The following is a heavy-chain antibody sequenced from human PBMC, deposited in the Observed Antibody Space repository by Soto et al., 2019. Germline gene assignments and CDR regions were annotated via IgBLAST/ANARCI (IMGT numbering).Heavy chain of an antibody. V-gene: IGHV3-23*01. Sequence: GGSLRLSCAASGFTFSSYAMSWVRQAPGKGLEWVSAISGSGGSTYYADSVKVRFTISRDNSKNTLYLQMNSLRAEDTAVYYCARRGIVLMVYAIQNAFDIWGQGTMVTVSS. CDR3: ARRGIVLMVYAIQNAFDI. CDR2: ISGSGGST. CDR1: GFTFSSYA. D-gene: IGHD2-8*01. J-gene: IGHJ3*02.